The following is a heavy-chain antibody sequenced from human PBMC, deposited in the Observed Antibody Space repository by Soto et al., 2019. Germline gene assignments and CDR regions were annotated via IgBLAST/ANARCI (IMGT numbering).Heavy chain of an antibody. Sequence: GASVKVSCKASGYTFTSYGISWVRQAPGQGIEWMGWISAYNGNTNYAQKLQGRVTMTTDTSTSTAYMELRSLRSDDTAVYYCARAVDYDILTGPDIDYWGQGTLVTVSS. CDR1: GYTFTSYG. V-gene: IGHV1-18*01. D-gene: IGHD3-9*01. J-gene: IGHJ4*02. CDR3: ARAVDYDILTGPDIDY. CDR2: ISAYNGNT.